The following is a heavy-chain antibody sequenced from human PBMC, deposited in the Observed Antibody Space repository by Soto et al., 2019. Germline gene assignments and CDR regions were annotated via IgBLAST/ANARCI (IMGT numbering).Heavy chain of an antibody. Sequence: SVKVSCKASGGTFSSYAISWVRQAPGQGLEWMGGIIPIFGTANYAQKFQGRVTITADESTSTAYMELSSLRSEDTAVYYCARVRYYDSSGDIFRGAFDIWGQGTMVTVSS. J-gene: IGHJ3*02. CDR3: ARVRYYDSSGDIFRGAFDI. D-gene: IGHD3-22*01. CDR1: GGTFSSYA. CDR2: IIPIFGTA. V-gene: IGHV1-69*13.